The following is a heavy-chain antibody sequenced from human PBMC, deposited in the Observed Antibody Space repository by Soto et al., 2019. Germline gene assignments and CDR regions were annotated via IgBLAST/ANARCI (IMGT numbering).Heavy chain of an antibody. J-gene: IGHJ4*02. CDR1: GYSFTTYW. Sequence: GESLKISCKASGYSFTTYWIAWVRQRPGKGLEWMGIVYPGDSDTRYSPSFQGQVTISADKSISTAYLQWSSLKASDTAMYYCARPGPDSSGWLYWGQGTLVTVS. CDR2: VYPGDSDT. D-gene: IGHD6-19*01. CDR3: ARPGPDSSGWLY. V-gene: IGHV5-51*01.